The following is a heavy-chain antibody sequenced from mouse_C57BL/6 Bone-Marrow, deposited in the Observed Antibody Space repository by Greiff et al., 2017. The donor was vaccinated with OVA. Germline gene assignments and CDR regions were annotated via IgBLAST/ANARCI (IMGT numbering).Heavy chain of an antibody. J-gene: IGHJ2*01. Sequence: VQLQQSGAELARPGASVKLSCKASGYAFTSYGISWVKQRTGQGLEWIGEIYPGSGNTYYNEKFKGKATLTADKSSSTAYMELRSLTSEDSAVYVCSRGDYTYFDYWGQGTTLTVSS. V-gene: IGHV1-81*01. CDR2: IYPGSGNT. D-gene: IGHD2-12*01. CDR3: SRGDYTYFDY. CDR1: GYAFTSYG.